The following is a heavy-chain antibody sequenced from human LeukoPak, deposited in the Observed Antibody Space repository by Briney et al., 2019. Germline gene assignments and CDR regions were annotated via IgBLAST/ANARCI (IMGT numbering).Heavy chain of an antibody. CDR3: ARLQWLSTPF. J-gene: IGHJ4*02. D-gene: IGHD6-19*01. CDR1: GGSISSSSYY. CDR2: IYYSGST. Sequence: SETLSLTCTVSGGSISSSSYYWGWIRQPPGKGLEWIGSIYYSGSTYYNPSLKSRVTISVDTSKNQFSLKLSSVTAADTAVYYCARLQWLSTPFWGQRTLVTVSS. V-gene: IGHV4-39*01.